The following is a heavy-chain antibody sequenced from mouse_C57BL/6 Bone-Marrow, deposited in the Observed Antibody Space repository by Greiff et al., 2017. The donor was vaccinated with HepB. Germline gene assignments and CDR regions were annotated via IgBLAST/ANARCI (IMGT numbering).Heavy chain of an antibody. CDR1: GFTFSDYG. V-gene: IGHV5-17*01. Sequence: EVKLMASGGGLVKPGGSLKLSCAASGFTFSDYGMHWVRQAPEKGLEWVAYISSGRSTIYYADTVKGRFTISRDNAKNTLFLKMTSLRSEDTAMYYCARIVLDDGYPFNYWGQGNTLTVSS. CDR2: ISSGRSTI. CDR3: ARIVLDDGYPFNY. J-gene: IGHJ2*01. D-gene: IGHD2-3*01.